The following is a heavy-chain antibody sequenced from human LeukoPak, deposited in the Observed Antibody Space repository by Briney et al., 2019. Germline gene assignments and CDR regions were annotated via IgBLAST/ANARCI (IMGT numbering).Heavy chain of an antibody. CDR1: GYTFTSYG. CDR2: ISAYNGNT. Sequence: ASVKVPCKASGYTFTSYGISWVRQAPGQGLEWMGWISAYNGNTNYAQKLQGRVTMTTDTSTSTAYMELRSLRSDDTAVYYCARGVDYYDSSGYYLLYFDYWGQGTLVTVSS. J-gene: IGHJ4*02. CDR3: ARGVDYYDSSGYYLLYFDY. V-gene: IGHV1-18*01. D-gene: IGHD3-22*01.